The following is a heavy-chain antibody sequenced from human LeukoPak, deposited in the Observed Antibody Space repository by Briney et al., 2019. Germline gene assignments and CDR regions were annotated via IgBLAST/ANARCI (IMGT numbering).Heavy chain of an antibody. CDR2: IRIKTDGGKT. J-gene: IGHJ4*02. V-gene: IGHV3-15*01. CDR3: SIPASGYSYGVLDS. Sequence: PGGSLRLSCAASAFTFSNIWLSWVRQAPGKGLEWVGRIRIKTDGGKTDYPAPVKGRFTISRDYSQNTLYLQMDSLKTEDTAVYYGSIPASGYSYGVLDSWGQGALVTVSS. CDR1: AFTFSNIW. D-gene: IGHD5-18*01.